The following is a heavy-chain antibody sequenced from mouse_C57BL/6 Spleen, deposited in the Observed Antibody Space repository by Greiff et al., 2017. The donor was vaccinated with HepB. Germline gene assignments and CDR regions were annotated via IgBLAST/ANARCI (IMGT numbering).Heavy chain of an antibody. CDR3: ARRGGGSSYYAMDY. CDR1: GYAFRSSW. Sequence: VQLQQSGAELVKPGASVKISCKASGYAFRSSWMNWVKQRPGKGLEWIGQIYPGDGDTNYNGKFKGKATLTADKSSSTAYMQLSSLTSEDSAVYFCARRGGGSSYYAMDYWGQGTSVTVSS. V-gene: IGHV1-80*01. J-gene: IGHJ4*01. CDR2: IYPGDGDT. D-gene: IGHD1-1*01.